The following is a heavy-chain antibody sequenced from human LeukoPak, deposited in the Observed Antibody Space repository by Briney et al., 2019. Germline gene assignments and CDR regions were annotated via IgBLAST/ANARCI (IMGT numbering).Heavy chain of an antibody. J-gene: IGHJ4*02. CDR3: ARGRYDVLAGYQPPYFDY. D-gene: IGHD3-9*01. CDR1: GFTFSNYN. CDR2: ISISSSSI. V-gene: IGHV3-21*01. Sequence: PGGSLRLSCAASGFTFSNYNINWVRQAPGKGLEWVSSISISSSSIYYADSVKGRLTISRDNAKASLYLKMNSLRAEDTAVYYCARGRYDVLAGYQPPYFDYWGQGTLVTVSS.